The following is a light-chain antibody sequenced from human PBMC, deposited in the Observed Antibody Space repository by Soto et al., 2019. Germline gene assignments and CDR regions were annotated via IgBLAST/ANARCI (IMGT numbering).Light chain of an antibody. Sequence: EIVLTQSPGTLSLSPGERATLSCRARLSVSSSYLAWYQQKPGQPPRLLLFGASSRATGIPDRFSASGSGTDLSLTVSRLEPEDFAVYYCQQYGSSSTCGQGTRLEIK. J-gene: IGKJ5*01. CDR2: GAS. V-gene: IGKV3-20*01. CDR1: LSVSSSY. CDR3: QQYGSSST.